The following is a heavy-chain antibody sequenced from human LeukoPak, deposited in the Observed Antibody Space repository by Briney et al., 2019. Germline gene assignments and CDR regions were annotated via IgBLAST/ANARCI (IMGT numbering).Heavy chain of an antibody. J-gene: IGHJ4*02. V-gene: IGHV5-51*01. CDR3: ARRKSTADYYDSSGYFSFFDY. CDR2: IYPGDSDT. CDR1: GYSFTSYW. Sequence: GESLKISCKGSGYSFTSYWIGWVRQMPGKGLEWMGIIYPGDSDTRYSPSFQGQVTISADKPISTAYLQWSSLKASDTAMYYCARRKSTADYYDSSGYFSFFDYWGQGTLVTVSS. D-gene: IGHD3-22*01.